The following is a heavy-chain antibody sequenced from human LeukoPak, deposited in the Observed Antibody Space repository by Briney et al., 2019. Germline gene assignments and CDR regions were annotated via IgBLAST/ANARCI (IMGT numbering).Heavy chain of an antibody. CDR3: ARGRQSIPRSLWATMVRGNYFDY. Sequence: PSETLSLTCAVYGGSFSGYYWSWIRQPPGKGLEWIGEINHSGSTNYNPSLKSRVTIAVDTSKNQFSLKLSSVTAADTAVYYCARGRQSIPRSLWATMVRGNYFDYWGQGTLVTVSS. CDR1: GGSFSGYY. D-gene: IGHD3-10*01. V-gene: IGHV4-34*01. CDR2: INHSGST. J-gene: IGHJ4*02.